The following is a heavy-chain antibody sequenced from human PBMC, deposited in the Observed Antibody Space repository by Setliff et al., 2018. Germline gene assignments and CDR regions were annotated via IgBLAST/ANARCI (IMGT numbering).Heavy chain of an antibody. CDR2: INPHASEK. J-gene: IGHJ4*02. Sequence: PGGSLRLSCTASGFSYSNCWVSWVRQAPGKGLEWLASINPHASEKYYVGSVKGRFTISRDNAKNSLSLQMNSLRTEDTAVYYCFGAGTCSYWGQGTLVTVSS. D-gene: IGHD3-10*01. CDR1: GFSYSNCW. CDR3: FGAGTCSY. V-gene: IGHV3-7*01.